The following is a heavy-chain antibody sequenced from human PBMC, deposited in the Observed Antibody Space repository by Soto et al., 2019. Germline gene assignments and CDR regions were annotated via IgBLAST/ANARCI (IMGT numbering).Heavy chain of an antibody. CDR2: IYYSGST. CDR1: GGSISSGDYY. Sequence: PSETLSLTCTVSGGSISSGDYYWSWIRQPPGKGLEWIGYIYYSGSTYYNPSLKSRVTISVDTSKNQFSLKLSSVTAADTAVYFCAKAEYSSHYYYGMDVWGHGTAVTVSS. J-gene: IGHJ6*02. D-gene: IGHD6-6*01. CDR3: AKAEYSSHYYYGMDV. V-gene: IGHV4-30-4*01.